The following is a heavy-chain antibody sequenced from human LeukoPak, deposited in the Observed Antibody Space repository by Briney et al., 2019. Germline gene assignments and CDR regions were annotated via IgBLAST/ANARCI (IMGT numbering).Heavy chain of an antibody. J-gene: IGHJ3*02. CDR3: ATRWVFSINYGDPSGAFDI. CDR1: GYTLTELS. Sequence: GASVKVSCKVSGYTLTELSMHWVRQAPGKGLEWMGGFDPEDGETIYAQKFQGRVTMTEDTSTDTAYMELSSLRSEDTAVYYCATRWVFSINYGDPSGAFDIWGQGTMVTVSS. D-gene: IGHD4-17*01. V-gene: IGHV1-24*01. CDR2: FDPEDGET.